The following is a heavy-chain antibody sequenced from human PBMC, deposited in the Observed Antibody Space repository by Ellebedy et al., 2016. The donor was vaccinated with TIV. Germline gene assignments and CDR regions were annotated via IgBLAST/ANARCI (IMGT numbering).Heavy chain of an antibody. CDR2: ISAGGGST. J-gene: IGHJ4*02. V-gene: IGHV3-23*01. D-gene: IGHD4-11*01. CDR3: AKSMFEDYSLTPNLYCFDY. Sequence: GESLKISXAASGFTFSSYAMSWVRQAPGKGLEWVSAISAGGGSTYYADSVKGRFTISRDNSKNTLYLQMSSLRAEDTAVYYCAKSMFEDYSLTPNLYCFDYWGQGTLVTVSS. CDR1: GFTFSSYA.